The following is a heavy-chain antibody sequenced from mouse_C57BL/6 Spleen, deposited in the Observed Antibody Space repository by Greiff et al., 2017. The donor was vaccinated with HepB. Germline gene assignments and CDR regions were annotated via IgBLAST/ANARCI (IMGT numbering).Heavy chain of an antibody. CDR2: IRSKSNNYAT. Sequence: GGGLVQPKGSLKLSCAVSGFSFNTYAMNRVRQAPGKGLAWVGRIRSKSNNYATYYADSVKDRFTNSRDDSESMLYLQMNNLKTDDSAMYYCVREEFGYWGQGTLVTVSA. J-gene: IGHJ3*01. CDR1: GFSFNTYA. CDR3: VREEFGY. V-gene: IGHV10-1*01.